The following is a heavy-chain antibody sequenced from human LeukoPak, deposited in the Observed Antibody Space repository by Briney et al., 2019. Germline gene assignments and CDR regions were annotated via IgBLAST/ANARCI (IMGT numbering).Heavy chain of an antibody. Sequence: PSETLSLTCTVSGGSISSGSYYWSWIRQPAGKRLEWIGRIYTSGSTNYNPSLKSRVTISVDTSKNQFSLKLSSVTAADTAVYYCARDGVRGLPKKNYYYYYMDVWGKGTTVTISS. V-gene: IGHV4-61*02. CDR1: GGSISSGSYY. D-gene: IGHD3-10*01. CDR3: ARDGVRGLPKKNYYYYYMDV. CDR2: IYTSGST. J-gene: IGHJ6*03.